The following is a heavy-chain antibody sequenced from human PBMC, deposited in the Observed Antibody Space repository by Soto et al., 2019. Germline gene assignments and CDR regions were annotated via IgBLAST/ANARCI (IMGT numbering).Heavy chain of an antibody. V-gene: IGHV2-5*02. J-gene: IGHJ6*02. CDR3: AHCYGDYYYYYYGMDV. CDR1: GFSLSTSGVG. Sequence: QITLKESGPTLVKPTQTLTLTCTFSGFSLSTSGVGVGWIRQPPGKALEWLALIYWDDDKRYSPSLKSRLTITKDTSKNQVVLTMTNMDPVDTATYDCAHCYGDYYYYYYGMDVWGQGTTVTVSS. D-gene: IGHD4-17*01. CDR2: IYWDDDK.